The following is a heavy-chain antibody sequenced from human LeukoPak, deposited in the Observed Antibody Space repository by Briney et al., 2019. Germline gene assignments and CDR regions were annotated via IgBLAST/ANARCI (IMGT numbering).Heavy chain of an antibody. CDR3: AKDHSSAWDYFYYGMNV. Sequence: GGSLRLSCAASGFIFNSYAMSWVRQAPGKGLEWVSAIGGSDGSTYYADSVKGRFTISRDNSKNTLYLQMNSLRGEDTAVYYCAKDHSSAWDYFYYGMNVWDQGTTVTVSS. J-gene: IGHJ6*02. CDR2: IGGSDGST. D-gene: IGHD6-19*01. V-gene: IGHV3-23*01. CDR1: GFIFNSYA.